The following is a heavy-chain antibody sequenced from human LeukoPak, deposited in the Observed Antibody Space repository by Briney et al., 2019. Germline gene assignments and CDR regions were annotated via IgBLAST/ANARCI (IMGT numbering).Heavy chain of an antibody. CDR1: GFTFSSYA. J-gene: IGHJ4*02. CDR2: ISGSGGST. D-gene: IGHD2-15*01. CDR3: AKHSGGSCYSAFDY. V-gene: IGHV3-23*01. Sequence: GGSLRLSCAASGFTFSSYAMSWVRQAPGKGLEWVSAISGSGGSTYYADPVKGRFTISRDNSKNTLYLQMNSLRAEDTAVYYCAKHSGGSCYSAFDYWGQGTLVTVSS.